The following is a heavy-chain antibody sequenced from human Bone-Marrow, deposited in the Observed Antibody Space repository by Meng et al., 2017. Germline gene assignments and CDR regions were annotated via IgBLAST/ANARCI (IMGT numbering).Heavy chain of an antibody. Sequence: GGSLRLSCAASGFSFSRYWMNWVRQAPGKGLEWVSSISSSSSYIYYADSVKGRFTISRDNAKNSLYLQMNSLRAEDTAVYYCARPTYYYDSSGYYILDYFDYWGQGTLVTVSS. V-gene: IGHV3-21*01. CDR3: ARPTYYYDSSGYYILDYFDY. J-gene: IGHJ4*02. CDR1: GFSFSRYW. D-gene: IGHD3-22*01. CDR2: ISSSSSYI.